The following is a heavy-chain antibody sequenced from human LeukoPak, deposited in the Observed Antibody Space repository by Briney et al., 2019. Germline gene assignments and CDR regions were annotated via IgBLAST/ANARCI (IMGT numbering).Heavy chain of an antibody. J-gene: IGHJ4*02. CDR2: ISGSGGST. D-gene: IGHD3-10*01. CDR3: AKGLTYYYGSGSYNDY. V-gene: IGHV3-23*01. CDR1: GFTFSSYA. Sequence: GGSLRLSCAASGFTFSSYAMSWVRQAPGKGLEWVSAISGSGGSTYYADSVKGRFTISRDNSKNTLYLQMSSLRAEDTAVYYCAKGLTYYYGSGSYNDYWGQGTLVTVSS.